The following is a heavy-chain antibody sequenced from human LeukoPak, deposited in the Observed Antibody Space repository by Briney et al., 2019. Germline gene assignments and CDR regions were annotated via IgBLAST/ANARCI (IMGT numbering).Heavy chain of an antibody. D-gene: IGHD6-13*01. Sequence: ASVKVSCKASGYTFTGYYMHWVRQAPGQGLEWMGWINPNSGGTNYAQKLQGRVTMTRDTSISTAYMELSRLRSDDTAVYYCARESSSWEYNWFDPWGQGTLVTVSS. J-gene: IGHJ5*02. CDR1: GYTFTGYY. V-gene: IGHV1-2*02. CDR2: INPNSGGT. CDR3: ARESSSWEYNWFDP.